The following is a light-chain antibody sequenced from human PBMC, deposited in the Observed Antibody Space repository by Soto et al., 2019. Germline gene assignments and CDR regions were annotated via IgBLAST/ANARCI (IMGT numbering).Light chain of an antibody. CDR1: SGSIASNY. CDR2: EDN. CDR3: QCYDATNQV. V-gene: IGLV6-57*01. J-gene: IGLJ3*02. Sequence: NFMLTQPHSVSESPGKTVIISCTRSSGSIASNYVQWYLQRPGSSPTTVIYEDNQRPSGVPDRVSGSIDSSSNSASLTISGLETEDEADYFCQCYDATNQVFGGGTKLTVL.